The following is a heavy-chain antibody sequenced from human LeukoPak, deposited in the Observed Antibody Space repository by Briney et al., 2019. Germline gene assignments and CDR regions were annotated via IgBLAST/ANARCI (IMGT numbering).Heavy chain of an antibody. CDR3: ARDNSVGDTAWWFDP. J-gene: IGHJ5*02. D-gene: IGHD1-26*01. V-gene: IGHV1-46*01. Sequence: ASVKVSCKASGYTFISYYMHWVRQAPGQGLEWMGLINPSGSSTSYAQKFQGRLSLTRDTSTSTDYMELSSLRSEDTAVYYCARDNSVGDTAWWFDPWGQGTLVTVSS. CDR1: GYTFISYY. CDR2: INPSGSST.